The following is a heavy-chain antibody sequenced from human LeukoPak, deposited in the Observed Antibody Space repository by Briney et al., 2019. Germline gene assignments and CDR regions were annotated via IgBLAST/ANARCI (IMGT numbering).Heavy chain of an antibody. CDR1: GDTCITYD. J-gene: IGHJ6*04. V-gene: IGHV1-18*04. CDR3: AGAPYCSGGSCYSGYYYYGMDV. CDR2: ISPYNGNT. D-gene: IGHD2-15*01. Sequence: SLQIFCRTGGDTCITYDRSGVRRAPGQEGVGMGWISPYNGNTNYAQKLQGRVTMTTDTSTSTAYMELRSLRSDDTAVYYCAGAPYCSGGSCYSGYYYYGMDVWGKGTTVTVSS.